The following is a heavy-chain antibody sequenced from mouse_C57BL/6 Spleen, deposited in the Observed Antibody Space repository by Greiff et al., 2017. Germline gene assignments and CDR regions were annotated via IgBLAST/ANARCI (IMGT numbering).Heavy chain of an antibody. J-gene: IGHJ1*03. CDR1: GYTFTSYW. V-gene: IGHV1-55*01. CDR3: ARKEDYDPYWYFDV. Sequence: VPLQQSGAELVKPGASVKMSCKASGYTFTSYWITWVKQRPGQGLEWIGDIYPGSGSTNYNEKFKSKATLTVDTSSSTAYMQLSSLTSEDSAVYYCARKEDYDPYWYFDVWGTGTTVTVSS. CDR2: IYPGSGST. D-gene: IGHD2-4*01.